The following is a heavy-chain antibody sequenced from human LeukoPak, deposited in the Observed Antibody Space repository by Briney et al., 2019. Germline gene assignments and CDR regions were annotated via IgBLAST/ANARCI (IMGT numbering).Heavy chain of an antibody. V-gene: IGHV4-34*01. CDR1: GGPFSGYF. CDR3: ARRYYYNLGSFPFDF. Sequence: SETLSLTCAVSGGPFSGYFWSWIRQSSGKGLEWIGEIHNSGTTNYNPSLNSRVPISEDTSKNQYYLNLSSLTAADTAVYYCARRYYYNLGSFPFDFWGQGTLVTVSS. D-gene: IGHD3-10*01. CDR2: IHNSGTT. J-gene: IGHJ4*02.